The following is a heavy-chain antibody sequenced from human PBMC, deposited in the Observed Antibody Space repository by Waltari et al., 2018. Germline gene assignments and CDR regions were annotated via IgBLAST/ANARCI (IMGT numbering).Heavy chain of an antibody. CDR1: GGSCSGYY. CDR3: ASIPRGSGWYGGDY. Sequence: QVQLQQWGAGLLKPSETLSLTCAVYGGSCSGYYWSWIRQPPGKGLEWIGEINHSGSTNYNPSLKSRVTISVDTSKNQFSLKRSSVTAADTAVYYCASIPRGSGWYGGDYWGQGTLVTVSS. V-gene: IGHV4-34*01. J-gene: IGHJ4*02. D-gene: IGHD6-19*01. CDR2: INHSGST.